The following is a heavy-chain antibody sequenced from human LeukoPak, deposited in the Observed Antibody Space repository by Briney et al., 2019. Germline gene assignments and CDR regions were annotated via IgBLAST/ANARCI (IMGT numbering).Heavy chain of an antibody. D-gene: IGHD4-17*01. CDR3: ARAIYGDPTLHDY. Sequence: SETLSLTCTVSGGSISSYYWSWIRQPPGKRLEWIGYIYYSGSTNYNPSLKSRVTISVDTSKNQFSLKLSSVTAADTAVYYCARAIYGDPTLHDYWGQGTLVTVSS. V-gene: IGHV4-59*01. CDR1: GGSISSYY. CDR2: IYYSGST. J-gene: IGHJ4*02.